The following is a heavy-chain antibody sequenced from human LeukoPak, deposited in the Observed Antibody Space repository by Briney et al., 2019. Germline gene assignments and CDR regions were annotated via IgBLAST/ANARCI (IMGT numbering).Heavy chain of an antibody. J-gene: IGHJ4*02. CDR1: GYSISSGYY. V-gene: IGHV4-38-2*02. CDR2: IYHSGST. CDR3: ARGGSSSWYHRFDS. D-gene: IGHD6-13*01. Sequence: SETLSLTCTVSGYSISSGYYWGWIRQPPGKGLEWIGSIYHSGSTYYNPSLKSRVTISVDTSKNQFSLKLSSVTAADTAVYYCARGGSSSWYHRFDSWGQGTLLTVSS.